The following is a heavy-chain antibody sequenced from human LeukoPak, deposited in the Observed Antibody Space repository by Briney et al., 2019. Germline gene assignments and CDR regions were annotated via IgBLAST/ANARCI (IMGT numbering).Heavy chain of an antibody. D-gene: IGHD6-6*01. CDR2: ISGSGGST. CDR1: GFTFSSDA. CDR3: AKELEYSSLGGAFDI. Sequence: GGSLRLSCAASGFTFSSDAMSWVRQAPGKGLEWVSAISGSGGSTYYADSVKGRFTISRDNSKNTLYLQVNSLRAEDTAVYYCAKELEYSSLGGAFDIWGQGTMVTVSS. V-gene: IGHV3-23*01. J-gene: IGHJ3*02.